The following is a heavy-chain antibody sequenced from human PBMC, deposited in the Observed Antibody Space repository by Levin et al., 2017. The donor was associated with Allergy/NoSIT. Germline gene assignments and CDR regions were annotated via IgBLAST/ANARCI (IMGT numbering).Heavy chain of an antibody. CDR3: ARDFSYYDSSGFDY. D-gene: IGHD3-22*01. CDR2: IWYDGSNK. V-gene: IGHV3-33*01. Sequence: GGSLRLSCAASGFTFSSYGMHWVRQAPGKGLEWVAVIWYDGSNKYYADSVKGRFTISRDNSKNTLYLQMNSLRAEDTAVYYCARDFSYYDSSGFDYWGQGTLVTVSS. CDR1: GFTFSSYG. J-gene: IGHJ4*02.